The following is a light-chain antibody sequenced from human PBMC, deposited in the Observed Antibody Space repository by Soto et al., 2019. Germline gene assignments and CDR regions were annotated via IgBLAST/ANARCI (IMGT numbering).Light chain of an antibody. CDR2: DAS. V-gene: IGKV3-11*01. Sequence: EIVLTQSPATLSLSPGERATLSCRASQSVSSPLAWYQQKPGQAPRLLIFDASNRATGIPARFSGSGSGTDLTLTISSLEPEDFAVYYCQQRSNWPLTFGGGTKVEI. CDR3: QQRSNWPLT. J-gene: IGKJ4*01. CDR1: QSVSSP.